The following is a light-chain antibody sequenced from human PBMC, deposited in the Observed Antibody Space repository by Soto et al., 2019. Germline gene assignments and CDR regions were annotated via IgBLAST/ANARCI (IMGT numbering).Light chain of an antibody. J-gene: IGKJ1*01. Sequence: DIQMTQSPSSLSASVGDRVTITCRASQSITTYVNWYQQKPGKAPRLLIYAASSLQSGVSSRFSASGAGTDYSLTISSLQPEDFATYYCQQSYSSQWTFGQGTKVEIK. CDR2: AAS. CDR1: QSITTY. CDR3: QQSYSSQWT. V-gene: IGKV1-39*01.